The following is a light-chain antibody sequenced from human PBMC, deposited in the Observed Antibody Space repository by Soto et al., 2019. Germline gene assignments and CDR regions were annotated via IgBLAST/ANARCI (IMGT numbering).Light chain of an antibody. J-gene: IGKJ2*01. V-gene: IGKV3-15*01. Sequence: EIVLTQSPATLSVSPGERATLSCRASRSVTSNLAWYQQKPGQAPRLLIYGASTRATGIPARFSGSGSATEFTLTISSLQSEDFSVYYCHQYNDWPPYTFGQGTKLEIK. CDR1: RSVTSN. CDR3: HQYNDWPPYT. CDR2: GAS.